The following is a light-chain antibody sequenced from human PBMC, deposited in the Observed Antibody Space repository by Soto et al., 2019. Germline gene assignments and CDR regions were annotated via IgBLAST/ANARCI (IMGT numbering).Light chain of an antibody. J-gene: IGKJ2*01. Sequence: EIVMTQSPATLSVSPGERAALSCRASQSVSSNFAWYQQKPGQAPRLLIYGASTRATGIPARFSGSGSGTEFTLTISSLQYEDFAFYYCQQNNNWPYTFGQGTKLEIK. CDR2: GAS. CDR1: QSVSSN. CDR3: QQNNNWPYT. V-gene: IGKV3-15*01.